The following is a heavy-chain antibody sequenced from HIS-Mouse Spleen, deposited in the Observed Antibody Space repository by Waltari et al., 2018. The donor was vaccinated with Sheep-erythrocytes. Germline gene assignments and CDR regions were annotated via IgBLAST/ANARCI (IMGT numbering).Heavy chain of an antibody. V-gene: IGHV3-53*01. Sequence: EVQLVESGGGLIQPGGSLRLSCAASGFTVSSNYMSWVRQAPGKGLRWVSVVYSGGSTYYEDAVKGRFTISSDNSKNTLYLQMNSLRAEDTAVYYCARGHPDYGDYDAFDIWGQGTMVTVSS. D-gene: IGHD4-17*01. CDR1: GFTVSSNY. CDR2: VYSGGST. J-gene: IGHJ3*02. CDR3: ARGHPDYGDYDAFDI.